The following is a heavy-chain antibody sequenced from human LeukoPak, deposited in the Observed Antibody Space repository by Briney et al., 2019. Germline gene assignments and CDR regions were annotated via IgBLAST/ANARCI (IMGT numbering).Heavy chain of an antibody. V-gene: IGHV5-51*01. D-gene: IGHD6-13*01. Sequence: GESLKISCKGSGYSFTSYWIAWVRQMPGKGLEWMGIIYPGDSDTRYRPSFQGQVTISADKPINTAYLQWTSLKASDTAMYYCARLEAAAGTNWGQGTLVTVSS. CDR1: GYSFTSYW. CDR3: ARLEAAAGTN. CDR2: IYPGDSDT. J-gene: IGHJ4*02.